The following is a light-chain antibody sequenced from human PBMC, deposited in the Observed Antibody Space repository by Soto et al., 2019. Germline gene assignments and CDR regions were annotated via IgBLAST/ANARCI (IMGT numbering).Light chain of an antibody. CDR2: AAS. V-gene: IGKV1-39*01. CDR1: QSISSY. CDR3: KQSYSTPPT. Sequence: DIQMTQSPSSLSASVGDRVTITCRASQSISSYLNWYQQKPGKAPKLLIYAASSLQSGVPSRFSGSESGTDFTLTISRLQPENFAIYYSKQSYSTPPTSGQATRVKIK. J-gene: IGKJ1*01.